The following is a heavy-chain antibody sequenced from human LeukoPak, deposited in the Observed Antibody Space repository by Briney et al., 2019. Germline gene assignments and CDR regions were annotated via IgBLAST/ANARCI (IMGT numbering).Heavy chain of an antibody. CDR2: INPNSGGT. CDR3: ARLRARGHIVVVTPINYFDY. Sequence: ASVKVSCKASGYTFTGYYMHWVRQAPGQGLEWMGWINPNSGGTNYAQKFQGRVTMTRDTSISTAYMELSRLRSDDTAVYYCARLRARGHIVVVTPINYFDYWGQGTLVTVSS. V-gene: IGHV1-2*02. J-gene: IGHJ4*02. D-gene: IGHD2-21*02. CDR1: GYTFTGYY.